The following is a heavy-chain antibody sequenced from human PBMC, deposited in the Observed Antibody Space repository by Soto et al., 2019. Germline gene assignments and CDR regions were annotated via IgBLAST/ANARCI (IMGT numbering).Heavy chain of an antibody. D-gene: IGHD3-10*01. CDR3: ARALYGSGSRKAGYGMDV. J-gene: IGHJ6*02. V-gene: IGHV3-30-3*01. CDR1: GFTFSSYA. Sequence: QVQLVESGGGVVQPGRSLRLSCAASGFTFSSYAMHWVRQAPGKGLEWVAVISYDGSNKYYADSVKGRFTISRDNSKNTLYLQMNSLRAEDTAVYYCARALYGSGSRKAGYGMDVWCQGTTVTVSS. CDR2: ISYDGSNK.